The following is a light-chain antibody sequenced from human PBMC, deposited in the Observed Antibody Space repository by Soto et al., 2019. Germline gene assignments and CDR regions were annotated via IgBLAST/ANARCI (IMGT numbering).Light chain of an antibody. CDR1: QDISNY. Sequence: DIQMTQSPSSLSASVGDRVTITCQASQDISNYLNWYQQKPGKAPKLLIYDASNLETGVPSRFSGSGSGTDFTFTISSLQPEDIATYYCQQYNNWPHTFGQGTKLEIK. V-gene: IGKV1-33*01. CDR2: DAS. J-gene: IGKJ2*01. CDR3: QQYNNWPHT.